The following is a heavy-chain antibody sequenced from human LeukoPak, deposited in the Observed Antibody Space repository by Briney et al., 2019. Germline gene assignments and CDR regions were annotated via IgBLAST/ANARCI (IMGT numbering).Heavy chain of an antibody. CDR1: GGTFSSYA. CDR2: ISAYNGNT. Sequence: GSSVKVSCKASGGTFSSYAISWVRQAPGQGLEWMGWISAYNGNTNYAQKLQGRVTMTTDTSTSTAYMELRSLRSDDTAVYYCARVFVDTAMVIGYWGQGTLVTVSS. V-gene: IGHV1-18*01. D-gene: IGHD5-18*01. J-gene: IGHJ4*02. CDR3: ARVFVDTAMVIGY.